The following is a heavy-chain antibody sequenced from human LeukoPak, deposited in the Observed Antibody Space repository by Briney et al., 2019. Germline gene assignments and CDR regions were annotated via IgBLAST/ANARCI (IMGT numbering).Heavy chain of an antibody. CDR2: VDQTGIN. V-gene: IGHV4-59*01. D-gene: IGHD1-1*01. J-gene: IGHJ6*03. CDR3: ARGRVSSSTWYSTYYYYFYMDV. Sequence: SETLSLTCSLPDDSITMYYWTWIRQPPGKGLEWIGYVDQTGINNFNTSPNGRVNLSRHTTTHIFSLSLRSATAADTAVYFCARGRVSSSTWYSTYYYYFYMDVWGKGTTVTVSS. CDR1: DDSITMYY.